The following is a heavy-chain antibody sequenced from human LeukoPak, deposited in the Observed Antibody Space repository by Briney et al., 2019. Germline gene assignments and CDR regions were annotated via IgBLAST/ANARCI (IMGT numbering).Heavy chain of an antibody. V-gene: IGHV4-39*07. CDR3: AREPAGVAATDY. D-gene: IGHD2-15*01. J-gene: IGHJ4*02. Sequence: PSETLSLTCTVSGGSVSSSSYSWGWIRQPPGKVLEWIGSIYYSGSTYYNPSLKSRVTISVDTSKNQFSLKLSSVTAADTAVYYCAREPAGVAATDYWGQGTLVTVSS. CDR1: GGSVSSSSYS. CDR2: IYYSGST.